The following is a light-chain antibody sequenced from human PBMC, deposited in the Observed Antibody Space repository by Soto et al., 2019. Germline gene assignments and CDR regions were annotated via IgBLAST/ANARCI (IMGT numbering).Light chain of an antibody. V-gene: IGKV3-15*01. Sequence: AKSPFTLSVYPGRRATLSCRASQSIGSNLAWYQQKPGQSPRLLIYAASTRATGLPARFSGRGSGTDYILIIISLQHADDLAYYCRQRDNRLFTFGHGTKVDI. CDR1: QSIGSN. CDR3: RQRDNRLFT. CDR2: AAS. J-gene: IGKJ3*01.